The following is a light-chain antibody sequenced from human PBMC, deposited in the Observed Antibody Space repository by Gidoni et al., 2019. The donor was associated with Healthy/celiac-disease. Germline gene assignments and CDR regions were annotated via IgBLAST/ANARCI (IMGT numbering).Light chain of an antibody. CDR3: QQYDNLLPE. J-gene: IGKJ1*01. CDR2: DAS. CDR1: QDISNY. Sequence: DIQMTQSPSSLSASVGDRVTITCQASQDISNYLNWYQQKPGKAPKLLIYDASNLETGVPSRFSGSGSGTDFTFTISSLQPEDIATYYCQQYDNLLPEFGQGTKVEIK. V-gene: IGKV1-33*01.